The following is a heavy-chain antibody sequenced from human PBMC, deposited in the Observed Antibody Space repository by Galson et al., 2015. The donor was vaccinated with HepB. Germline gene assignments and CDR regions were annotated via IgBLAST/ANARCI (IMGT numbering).Heavy chain of an antibody. D-gene: IGHD2-2*01. CDR1: GGSISSGGYY. J-gene: IGHJ5*02. Sequence: TLSLTCTVSGGSISSGGYYWSWIRQHPGKGLEWIGYIYYSGSTYYNPSLKSRVTISVDTSKNQFSLKLSSVTAADTAVYYCAGTVVVPAATPYNWFDPWGQGTLVTVSS. CDR3: AGTVVVPAATPYNWFDP. CDR2: IYYSGST. V-gene: IGHV4-31*03.